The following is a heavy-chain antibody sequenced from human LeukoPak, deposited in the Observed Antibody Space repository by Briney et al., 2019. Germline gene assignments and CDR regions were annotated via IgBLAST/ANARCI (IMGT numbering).Heavy chain of an antibody. CDR1: AGSISSSSYY. V-gene: IGHV4-39*01. J-gene: IGHJ6*02. D-gene: IGHD3-22*01. CDR3: ARHASDSSGFYNYYGMDV. Sequence: SETLSLTCTVSAGSISSSSYYWAWIRQPPGKGLEWIGSMYYSGSTNYNPSLKSRVTIFADTSKNQFFLKVSSVTAADTAVYYCARHASDSSGFYNYYGMDVWGQGTTVTVSS. CDR2: MYYSGST.